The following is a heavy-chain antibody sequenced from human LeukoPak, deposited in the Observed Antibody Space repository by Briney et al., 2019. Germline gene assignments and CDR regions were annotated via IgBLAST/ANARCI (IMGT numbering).Heavy chain of an antibody. V-gene: IGHV6-1*01. CDR2: TSYRSKWYN. Sequence: SQTLSLTCAISGDSVSSNSATWNWVRQSPSRGLEWLGRTSYRSKWYNDYAVSVKSRITINPDTSKNQFSLQLNSVTPEDTAVNYCARGNSDFRAFDIWGQGTMVTVSS. CDR1: GDSVSSNSAT. D-gene: IGHD1-26*01. J-gene: IGHJ3*02. CDR3: ARGNSDFRAFDI.